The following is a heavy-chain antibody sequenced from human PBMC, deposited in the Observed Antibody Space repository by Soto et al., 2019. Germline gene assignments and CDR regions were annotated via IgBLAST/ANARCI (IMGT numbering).Heavy chain of an antibody. CDR1: GGSFSGYY. Sequence: SETLSLTCAVYGGSFSGYYWSWIRQPPGKGLEWIGEINHSGSTNYNPSLKSRVTISVDTSKNQFSLKLSSVTAADTAVYYCARSLWPPVTNVIDDYVWGMDVWGQGTTVTVSS. CDR2: INHSGST. V-gene: IGHV4-34*01. J-gene: IGHJ6*02. CDR3: ARSLWPPVTNVIDDYVWGMDV. D-gene: IGHD3-16*01.